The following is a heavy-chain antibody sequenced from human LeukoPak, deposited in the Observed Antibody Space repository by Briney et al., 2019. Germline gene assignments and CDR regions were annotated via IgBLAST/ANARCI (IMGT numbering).Heavy chain of an antibody. D-gene: IGHD2-2*01. CDR1: GFTFSSYG. J-gene: IGHJ6*02. V-gene: IGHV3-30*18. Sequence: GRSLRLSCAASGFTFSSYGMHWVRQAPGKRLEWVAVISYDGSNKYYADSVKGRFTISRDNSKNTLYLQMNSLRAEDTAVYYCAKDLPDCSSTSCYGSGSDGMDVWGQGTTVTVSS. CDR3: AKDLPDCSSTSCYGSGSDGMDV. CDR2: ISYDGSNK.